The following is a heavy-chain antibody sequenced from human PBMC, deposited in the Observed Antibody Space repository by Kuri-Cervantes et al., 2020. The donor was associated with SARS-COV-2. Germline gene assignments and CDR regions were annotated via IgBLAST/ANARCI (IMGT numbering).Heavy chain of an antibody. J-gene: IGHJ6*02. CDR1: GESLSDYY. CDR3: ARGRGRRRAYYGMDV. CDR2: LNDSGSTHYNTGST. Sequence: SQTLSLTCAVYGESLSDYYWNWIRQPPGRGLEWIGELNDSGSTHYNTGSTNYNPSLRSRATISLDTSKNEFSLKMNSVTAADTAVYYCARGRGRRRAYYGMDVWGQGTTVTVSS. V-gene: IGHV4-34*01. D-gene: IGHD5-24*01.